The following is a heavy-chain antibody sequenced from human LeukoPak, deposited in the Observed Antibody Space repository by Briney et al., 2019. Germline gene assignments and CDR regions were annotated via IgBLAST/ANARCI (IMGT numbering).Heavy chain of an antibody. D-gene: IGHD5-18*01. CDR3: ARGADTAMDSNFDY. Sequence: ASVKVSCKASGYTFTSYDINWVRQATGQGLEWMGWMNPNSGNTGYAQKFQGRVTMTRNTSISTAYMELSSLRSEDTAVYYCARGADTAMDSNFDYWGQGTLVTVSP. V-gene: IGHV1-8*01. CDR2: MNPNSGNT. J-gene: IGHJ4*02. CDR1: GYTFTSYD.